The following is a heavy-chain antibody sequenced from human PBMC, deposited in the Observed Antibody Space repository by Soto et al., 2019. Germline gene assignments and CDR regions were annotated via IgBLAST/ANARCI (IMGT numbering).Heavy chain of an antibody. CDR2: ISSSSSTI. CDR1: GFTFSRNS. J-gene: IGHJ5*02. D-gene: IGHD3-3*01. CDR3: ARVIWSGHLTSDL. V-gene: IGHV3-48*02. Sequence: EVQVVESGGGLVQPGGSLRLSCAASGFTFSRNSMNWFRQAPGKGLEWISYISSSSSTIYADSVKGRFTISRDNAKNSLYLQMNSLRDEDTAVYYCARVIWSGHLTSDLWGQGTLVTVSS.